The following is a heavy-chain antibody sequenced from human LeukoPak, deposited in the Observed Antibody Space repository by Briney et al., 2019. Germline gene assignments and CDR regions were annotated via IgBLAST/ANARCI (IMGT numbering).Heavy chain of an antibody. D-gene: IGHD1-26*01. V-gene: IGHV3-48*01. Sequence: GGSLRLSCAASGFTFSSYSMNWVRQAPGKGLEWDSYISSSSSTIYYADSVKGRFTISRDNAKNSVYLQMNSLRAEDTAVYYCARVGLVLPPGWEAFDIWGQGTMVTVSS. CDR3: ARVGLVLPPGWEAFDI. J-gene: IGHJ3*02. CDR1: GFTFSSYS. CDR2: ISSSSSTI.